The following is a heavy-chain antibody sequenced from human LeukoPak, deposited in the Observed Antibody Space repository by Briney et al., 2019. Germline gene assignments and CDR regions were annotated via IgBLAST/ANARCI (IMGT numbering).Heavy chain of an antibody. D-gene: IGHD1-26*01. CDR1: GVSISSGGYY. CDR3: ARSPSGSHDWYFDL. V-gene: IGHV4-30-2*01. Sequence: PSETLSLTCTVSGVSISSGGYYWSLVRQPPGKGLEWIGYIYHSGTTYYNPSLKSRVTISVDRSKNQFSLKLSSVTAADTAVYYCARSPSGSHDWYFDLWGRGTLVTVSS. CDR2: IYHSGTT. J-gene: IGHJ2*01.